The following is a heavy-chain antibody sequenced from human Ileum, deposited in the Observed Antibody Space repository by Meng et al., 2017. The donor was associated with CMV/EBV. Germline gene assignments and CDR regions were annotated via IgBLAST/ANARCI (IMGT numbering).Heavy chain of an antibody. J-gene: IGHJ4*02. D-gene: IGHD1-26*01. V-gene: IGHV4-4*07. CDR2: FYSSDTY. CDR1: GGSVNNYY. Sequence: GRLQEPGQGLWKPSGTLSPPCTVSGGSVNNYYWSWIRQSAGKGLEWIGRFYSSDTYNYHPSLDSRVTMSLDTSKNQFSLNLRSVTAADTATYYCARGPGASTREGFDYWGLGTLVTVSS. CDR3: ARGPGASTREGFDY.